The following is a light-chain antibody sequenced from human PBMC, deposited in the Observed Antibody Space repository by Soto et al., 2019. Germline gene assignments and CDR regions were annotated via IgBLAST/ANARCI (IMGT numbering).Light chain of an antibody. CDR2: AAS. V-gene: IGKV1-9*01. J-gene: IGKJ5*01. CDR1: QGISSY. CDR3: QQFNDYPIT. Sequence: DIQMTQSPSFLSSSEGYIVPINGRASQGISSYLAWYQQKPGKAPKLLMYAASTLQRGVPSRFSGSGSGTEFTLAISSLQPEDFETYYCQQFNDYPITCGKGQRREIK.